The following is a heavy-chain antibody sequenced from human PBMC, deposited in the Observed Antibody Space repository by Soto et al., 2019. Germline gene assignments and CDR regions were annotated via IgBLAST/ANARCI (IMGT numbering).Heavy chain of an antibody. Sequence: ASVKVSCKASGGTFSRYSITWVRQAPGHGLEWIGRIIPIFGIASYAQKFQGRVTITADESTSTAYMELSSLRSDDTAVYYCARHDCISTSCYYYYYYSMDVWGQGTTVTVSS. CDR3: ARHDCISTSCYYYYYYSMDV. CDR1: GGTFSRYS. V-gene: IGHV1-69*02. CDR2: IIPIFGIA. D-gene: IGHD2-2*01. J-gene: IGHJ6*02.